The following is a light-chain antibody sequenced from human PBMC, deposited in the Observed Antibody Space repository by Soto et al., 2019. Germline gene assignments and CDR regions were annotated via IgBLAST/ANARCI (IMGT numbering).Light chain of an antibody. V-gene: IGKV1-5*01. CDR3: QQYNSYQFT. CDR1: QSISSW. J-gene: IGKJ3*01. Sequence: DIQMTQSPSTLSSSVGDRVTITCRASQSISSWFAWYQQKPGKAPKLLIYDASSLESGVPSRFSGSGSGTEFTLTISSLQPDDFATYYCQQYNSYQFTFGPGTKVDIK. CDR2: DAS.